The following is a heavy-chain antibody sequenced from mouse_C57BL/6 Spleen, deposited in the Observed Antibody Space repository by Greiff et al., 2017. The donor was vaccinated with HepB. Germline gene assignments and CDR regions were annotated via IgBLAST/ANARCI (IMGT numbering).Heavy chain of an antibody. V-gene: IGHV1-15*01. CDR2: IDPETGGT. J-gene: IGHJ1*03. CDR3: TRGIYYDYDVGYFDV. D-gene: IGHD2-4*01. CDR1: GYTFTDYE. Sequence: VQLQQSGAELVRPGASVTLSCKASGYTFTDYEMHWVKQTPVHGLEWIGAIDPETGGTAYNQKFKGKAILTADKSSSTAYMELRSLTSEDSAVYYCTRGIYYDYDVGYFDVWGTGTTVTVSS.